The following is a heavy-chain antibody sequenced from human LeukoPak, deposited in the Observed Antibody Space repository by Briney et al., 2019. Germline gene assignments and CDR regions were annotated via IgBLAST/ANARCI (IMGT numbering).Heavy chain of an antibody. V-gene: IGHV3-21*06. CDR1: GFTLSSYR. CDR2: ISSSSSYR. CDR3: ARDFYDSSAYSYDY. D-gene: IGHD3-22*01. Sequence: GGSLRLSCAASGFTLSSYRMNWVRQAPGKGLEWVSSISSSSSYRYYADSVKGRFTISRDNAKNSLYLQMNSLRAEDTAVYYCARDFYDSSAYSYDYWGQGTLVTVSS. J-gene: IGHJ4*02.